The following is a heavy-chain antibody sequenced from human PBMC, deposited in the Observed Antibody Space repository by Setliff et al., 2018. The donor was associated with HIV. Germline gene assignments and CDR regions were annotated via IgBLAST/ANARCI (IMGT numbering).Heavy chain of an antibody. CDR2: ISSSGRT. D-gene: IGHD2-15*01. J-gene: IGHJ1*01. CDR1: NVSINSYY. CDR3: ARDPYCSGDGCFRYYQH. V-gene: IGHV4-4*07. Sequence: SETLSRTCTVSNVSINSYYWSWIRQPAGRALEWIGRISSSGRTNYNPSLKSRVKMSIDTSKNQFSLKLSSVTAADTAVYFCARDPYCSGDGCFRYYQHWGRGTLVTVSS.